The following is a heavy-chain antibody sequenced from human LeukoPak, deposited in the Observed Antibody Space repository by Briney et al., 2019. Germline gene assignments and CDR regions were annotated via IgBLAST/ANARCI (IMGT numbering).Heavy chain of an antibody. D-gene: IGHD2-21*01. CDR3: ARVPILTEQDAFDI. CDR1: GGSVSSGSYY. CDR2: IYYSGST. Sequence: SSETLSLTCTVSGGSVSSGSYYWSWIRQPPGKGLEWIGYIYYSGSTNYNPSLKSRVTISVDTSKNQFSLKLSSVTAADTAVYYCARVPILTEQDAFDIWGQGAMVTVSS. J-gene: IGHJ3*02. V-gene: IGHV4-61*01.